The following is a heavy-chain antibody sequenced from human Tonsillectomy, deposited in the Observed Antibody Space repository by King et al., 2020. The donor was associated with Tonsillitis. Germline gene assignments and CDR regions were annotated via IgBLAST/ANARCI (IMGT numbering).Heavy chain of an antibody. CDR2: IDPSDSYT. Sequence: EVQLVESGAEVKKPGESLRISCKGSGYSFTNYWINWVRQMPGKGLEWMGNIDPSDSYTNYSPSFRGHITISVDKSISTAYLQWGSLKASDTSIYYCARGGPVDGYSSFDYWGQGALVTVSS. J-gene: IGHJ4*02. V-gene: IGHV5-10-1*03. CDR1: GYSFTNYW. CDR3: ARGGPVDGYSSFDY. D-gene: IGHD5-24*01.